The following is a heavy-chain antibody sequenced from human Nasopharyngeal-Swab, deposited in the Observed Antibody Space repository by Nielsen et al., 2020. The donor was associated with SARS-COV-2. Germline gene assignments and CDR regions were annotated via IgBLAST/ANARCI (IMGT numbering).Heavy chain of an antibody. Sequence: SETLSLTCAVYGGSLSGYYWSWIRQPPGKGLEWIGEINHSGSTNCNPSLKSRVTISVDTSKNQFSLKLSSVTAADTAVYYCARGVRLTRITMVRGPIESVYGMDVWGQGTTVTVSS. CDR1: GGSLSGYY. J-gene: IGHJ6*02. V-gene: IGHV4-34*01. CDR2: INHSGST. CDR3: ARGVRLTRITMVRGPIESVYGMDV. D-gene: IGHD3-10*01.